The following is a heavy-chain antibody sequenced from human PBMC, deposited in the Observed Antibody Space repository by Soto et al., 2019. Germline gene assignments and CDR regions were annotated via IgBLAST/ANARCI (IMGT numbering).Heavy chain of an antibody. V-gene: IGHV1-18*01. D-gene: IGHD3-22*01. CDR3: ARYDYYYDSSGFSLDALDI. CDR2: IRHSHANK. Sequence: DSAKVSCNASGYTFTTYGISWVRQAPGQGLEWMGWIRHSHANKNYALKVKGRVTITTDTSTSTAYMELRSLRSDDTAVYYWARYDYYYDSSGFSLDALDIWGQGTMVTVSS. CDR1: GYTFTTYG. J-gene: IGHJ3*02.